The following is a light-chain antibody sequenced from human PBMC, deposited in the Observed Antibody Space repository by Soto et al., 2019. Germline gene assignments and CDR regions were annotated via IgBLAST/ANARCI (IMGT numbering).Light chain of an antibody. CDR1: TRDIAGYNY. V-gene: IGLV2-14*01. CDR2: QVT. Sequence: QSALTQPASVSGSLGQSITISSTGTTRDIAGYNYISWYQQLPGKAPKLMIYQVTIRPSGISNRFSGSKSGNTASLTISGLQAEDEADYYCTSFSSSTSLYVLGTGTKLTVL. CDR3: TSFSSSTSLYV. J-gene: IGLJ1*01.